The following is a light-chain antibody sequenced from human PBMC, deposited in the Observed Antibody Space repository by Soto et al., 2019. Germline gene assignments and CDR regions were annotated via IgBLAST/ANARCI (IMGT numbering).Light chain of an antibody. V-gene: IGLV1-47*01. CDR3: SAWDVSLRGWV. CDR1: SSNIGSNY. Sequence: QSVLSQSPSASGTTGQRVTISCSGSSSNIGSNYVFWYQQLPGTAPKVLIYRNYQRPSGVPDRFSGSKSGSSASLAISGLRSEDEADYYFSAWDVSLRGWVFGGGTKVTVL. J-gene: IGLJ3*02. CDR2: RNY.